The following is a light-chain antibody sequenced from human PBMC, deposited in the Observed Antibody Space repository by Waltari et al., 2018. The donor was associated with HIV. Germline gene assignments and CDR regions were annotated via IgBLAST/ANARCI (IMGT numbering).Light chain of an antibody. CDR2: KVS. CDR1: QGVLHSDGTIS. J-gene: IGKJ2*01. Sequence: DVVMTQSPLSLSVALGQPASISCKSSQGVLHSDGTISLNWFHQRPGQSPRRLMYKVSQRDPGVPGRFSGSGSGTGFTLNISRVEADDLGLFFCLQGTHWPYTFGQGTKLEI. CDR3: LQGTHWPYT. V-gene: IGKV2-30*02.